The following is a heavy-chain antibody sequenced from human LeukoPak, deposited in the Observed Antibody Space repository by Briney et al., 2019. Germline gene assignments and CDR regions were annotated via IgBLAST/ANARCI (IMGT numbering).Heavy chain of an antibody. CDR2: ISSDTSYI. V-gene: IGHV3-11*06. Sequence: GGSLRLSCAASGFTLSDYYMSWIRQAPGRGLEWVSSISSDTSYIYYADSVKSRFTISRDNAKNSLYLQMNSLRAEDTAVYYCARSSGWYHRGPDYYYYYMDVWGKGTTVTVS. CDR1: GFTLSDYY. D-gene: IGHD6-19*01. CDR3: ARSSGWYHRGPDYYYYYMDV. J-gene: IGHJ6*03.